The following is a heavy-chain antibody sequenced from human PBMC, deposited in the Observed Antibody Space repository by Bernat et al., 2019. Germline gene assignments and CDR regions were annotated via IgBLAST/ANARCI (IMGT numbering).Heavy chain of an antibody. J-gene: IGHJ5*02. D-gene: IGHD3-10*01. CDR2: IYYSGST. V-gene: IGHV4-39*01. CDR1: GGSISTSGSY. CDR3: ARRAYYYGSGSHNWFDP. Sequence: QLQIQESGPGLVKPSETLSLTCTVSGGSISTSGSYWGWIRQPPGKGLEWIGSIYYSGSTYYNPSLKSRVTISVDTSKNQFSLKLSSVTAADTAVYYCARRAYYYGSGSHNWFDPWGQGTLVTVSS.